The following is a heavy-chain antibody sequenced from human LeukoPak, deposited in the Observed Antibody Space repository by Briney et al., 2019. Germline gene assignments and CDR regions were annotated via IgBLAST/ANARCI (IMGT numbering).Heavy chain of an antibody. Sequence: GASVKVSCKASGYTFTSYGISWVRQAPGQGLEWMGWISAYNGNTNYAQKLQGRVTMTTDTSTSTAYMELRSLRSDDTAVYYCARDGTYYYGSGSYPSSYYYYYMDVWGKGTTVTISS. CDR3: ARDGTYYYGSGSYPSSYYYYYMDV. D-gene: IGHD3-10*01. CDR1: GYTFTSYG. J-gene: IGHJ6*03. V-gene: IGHV1-18*01. CDR2: ISAYNGNT.